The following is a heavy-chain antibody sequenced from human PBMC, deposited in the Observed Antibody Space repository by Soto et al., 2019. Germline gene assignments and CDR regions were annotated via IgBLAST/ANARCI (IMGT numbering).Heavy chain of an antibody. D-gene: IGHD3-10*01. CDR2: ISDDGSSK. J-gene: IGHJ6*02. V-gene: IGHV3-23*01. CDR1: GFTFSSYA. CDR3: ARGVYGSGSYYTKYFYYYYGMDV. Sequence: PGGSLRLSCAASGFTFSSYAMSWVRQAPGKGLEWVSAISDDGSSKYYADSVKGRFTISRDNSKNTLYLQMNSLRAEDTAVYYCARGVYGSGSYYTKYFYYYYGMDVWGQGTTVTVSS.